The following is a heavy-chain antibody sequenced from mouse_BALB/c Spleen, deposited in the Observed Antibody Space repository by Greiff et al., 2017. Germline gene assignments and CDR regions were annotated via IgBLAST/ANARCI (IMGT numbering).Heavy chain of an antibody. CDR2: IRLKSNNYAT. CDR3: TNTDYYAMDY. Sequence: EVKLVESGGGLVQPGGSMKLSCVASGFTFSNYWMNWVRQSPEKGLEWVAEIRLKSNNYATHYAESVKGRFTISRDDSKSSVYLQMNNLRAEDTGIYYCTNTDYYAMDYWGQGTSVTVSS. J-gene: IGHJ4*01. V-gene: IGHV6-6*02. CDR1: GFTFSNYW.